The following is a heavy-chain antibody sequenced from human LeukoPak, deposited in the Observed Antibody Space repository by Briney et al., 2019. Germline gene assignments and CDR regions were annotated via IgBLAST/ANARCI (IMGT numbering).Heavy chain of an antibody. CDR3: VREGPNLFEH. J-gene: IGHJ4*02. V-gene: IGHV3-7*03. D-gene: IGHD5-24*01. CDR1: GFSLGSYW. Sequence: GGSLRLSCTASGFSLGSYWMSWVRQAPGKGLEWVANINQDASRKYYAGSVTGRFSVSRDNAQNSLHLQMDSLRAEDTAVYYCVREGPNLFEHWGQGTLVTVSS. CDR2: INQDASRK.